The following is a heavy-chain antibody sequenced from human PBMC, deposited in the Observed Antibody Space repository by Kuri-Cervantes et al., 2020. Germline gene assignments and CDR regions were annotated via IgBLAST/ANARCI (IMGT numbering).Heavy chain of an antibody. CDR3: ARGRVATDTSFYYGLDV. CDR2: IGGSGQYI. D-gene: IGHD2-21*02. CDR1: GFSIRGYT. V-gene: IGHV3-21*01. Sequence: GGSLRLSCSASGFSIRGYTLNWVRQAPGKGLEWVSSIGGSGQYIYYADSMKGRFTISRDNARESLFLEMNSLRVEDTAVYYCARGRVATDTSFYYGLDVWGRGTTVTDSS. J-gene: IGHJ6*02.